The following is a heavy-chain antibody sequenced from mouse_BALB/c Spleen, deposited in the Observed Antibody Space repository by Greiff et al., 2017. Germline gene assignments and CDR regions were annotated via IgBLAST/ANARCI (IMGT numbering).Heavy chain of an antibody. Sequence: VKVVESGPGLVAPSQSLSITCTVSGFSLTSYGVHWVRQPPGKGLEWLGVIWAGGSTNYNSALMSRLSISKDNSKSQVFLKMNSLQTDDTAMYYCARGGYDYYDYWGQGTTLTVSS. CDR2: IWAGGST. CDR1: GFSLTSYG. J-gene: IGHJ2*01. D-gene: IGHD2-3*01. CDR3: ARGGYDYYDY. V-gene: IGHV2-9*02.